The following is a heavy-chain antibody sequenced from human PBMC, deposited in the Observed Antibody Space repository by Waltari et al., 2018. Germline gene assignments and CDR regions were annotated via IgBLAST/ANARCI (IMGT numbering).Heavy chain of an antibody. CDR1: GFTFSSYA. CDR2: ISGSGGST. Sequence: EVQLLESGGGLVQPGGSLRLSCAASGFTFSSYAMSWVRQAPGKGLEWVSAISGSGGSTYYADSVEGRFTISRDNSKNTLYLQMNSLRAEDTAVYYCAKVPGVGDWSHDAFDIWGQGTMVTVSS. V-gene: IGHV3-23*01. CDR3: AKVPGVGDWSHDAFDI. D-gene: IGHD3-3*01. J-gene: IGHJ3*02.